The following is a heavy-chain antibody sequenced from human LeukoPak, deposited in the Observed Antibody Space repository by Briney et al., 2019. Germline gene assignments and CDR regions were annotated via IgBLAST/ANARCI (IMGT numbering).Heavy chain of an antibody. J-gene: IGHJ4*02. D-gene: IGHD5-12*01. CDR3: ARDRGWLRLEYYFDY. Sequence: ASVKVSCKASGYTFTSYYMHWVRQAPGQGLEWMGIIKPSGGSTRYAQKFQGRVTMTRGTSTSTVYMELSSLRSEDTAVYYCARDRGWLRLEYYFDYWGQGTLVTVSS. CDR2: IKPSGGST. V-gene: IGHV1-46*01. CDR1: GYTFTSYY.